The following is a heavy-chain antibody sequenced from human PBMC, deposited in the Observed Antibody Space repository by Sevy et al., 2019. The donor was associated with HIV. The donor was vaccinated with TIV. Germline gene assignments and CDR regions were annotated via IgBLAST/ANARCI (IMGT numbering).Heavy chain of an antibody. Sequence: SETLSLTCTVSGGPISSYYWSWIRQTPGKRLEWIGYIHYSGSTNYNPSLNSRVTISVDTSKNQFSLKLTSVTAADTAMYYCARAPPVRSGDDSLNWFDPWGQGTPVTVSS. CDR3: ARAPPVRSGDDSLNWFDP. CDR1: GGPISSYY. J-gene: IGHJ5*02. D-gene: IGHD5-12*01. V-gene: IGHV4-59*01. CDR2: IHYSGST.